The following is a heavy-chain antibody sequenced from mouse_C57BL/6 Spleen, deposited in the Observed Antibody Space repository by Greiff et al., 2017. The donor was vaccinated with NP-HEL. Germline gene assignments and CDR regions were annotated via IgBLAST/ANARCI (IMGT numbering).Heavy chain of an antibody. CDR1: GYTFTSYW. Sequence: QVQLQQPGAELVRPGSSVKLSCKASGYTFTSYWMHWVKQRPIQGLEWIGNIDPSDSETHYNQKFKDKATLTVDNSSSTAYMQLSSLTSEDSAVYYCARLGLTGTSWFAYWGQGTLVTVSA. V-gene: IGHV1-52*01. D-gene: IGHD4-1*01. J-gene: IGHJ3*01. CDR3: ARLGLTGTSWFAY. CDR2: IDPSDSET.